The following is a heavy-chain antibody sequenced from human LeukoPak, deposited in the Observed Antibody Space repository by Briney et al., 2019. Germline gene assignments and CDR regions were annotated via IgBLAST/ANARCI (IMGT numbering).Heavy chain of an antibody. CDR1: GGSISTYY. CDR2: VYYSGST. CDR3: AREGIGGYFEY. J-gene: IGHJ4*02. Sequence: SETLSLTCTVSGGSISTYYWSWIRQPPGKGLEWIGYVYYSGSTNYNSSLKSRVTISVDTSKNQFSLRLSSVTAADTAVYYCAREGIGGYFEYWGQGTLVTVSS. D-gene: IGHD3-10*01. V-gene: IGHV4-59*01.